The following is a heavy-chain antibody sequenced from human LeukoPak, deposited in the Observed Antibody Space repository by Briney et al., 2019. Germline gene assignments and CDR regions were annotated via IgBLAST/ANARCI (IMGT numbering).Heavy chain of an antibody. D-gene: IGHD1-26*01. CDR2: MNPNSGNT. CDR3: ARYSGSYYYFDY. CDR1: GYTFTGYY. V-gene: IGHV1-8*03. J-gene: IGHJ4*02. Sequence: ASVKVSCKASGYTFTGYYMHWVRQATGQGLEWMGWMNPNSGNTGYAQKFQGRVTITRNTSISTAYMELSSLRSEDTAVYYCARYSGSYYYFDYWGQGTLVTVSS.